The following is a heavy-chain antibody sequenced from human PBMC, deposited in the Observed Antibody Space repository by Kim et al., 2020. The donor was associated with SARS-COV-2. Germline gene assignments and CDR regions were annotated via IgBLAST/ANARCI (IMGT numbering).Heavy chain of an antibody. J-gene: IGHJ4*02. D-gene: IGHD6-19*01. CDR2: INGGGGTT. CDR3: ATDLIARAVAGLCGY. CDR1: GFTFSTYA. V-gene: IGHV3-23*01. Sequence: GGSLRLSCAASGFTFSTYAMSWVRQAPGKGLEWVSIINGGGGTTYFADSVKGRFTISRDNSKNTLYLQMNSLRAEDTAVYYCATDLIARAVAGLCGYWGQGTLVTVSS.